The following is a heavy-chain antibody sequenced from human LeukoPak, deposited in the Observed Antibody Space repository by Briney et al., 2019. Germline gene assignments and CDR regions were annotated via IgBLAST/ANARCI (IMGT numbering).Heavy chain of an antibody. CDR3: ARGYSSGWYMYGYFDY. CDR1: GYTFTSYG. CDR2: ISAYNGNT. J-gene: IGHJ4*02. Sequence: ASVKVSCKASGYTFTSYGISWVRQAPGQGLEWMGWISAYNGNTNYAQKLQGRVTMTTDTSTSTAYMELRSLRSDDTAVYYCARGYSSGWYMYGYFDYWGQGTLVTVSS. D-gene: IGHD6-19*01. V-gene: IGHV1-18*01.